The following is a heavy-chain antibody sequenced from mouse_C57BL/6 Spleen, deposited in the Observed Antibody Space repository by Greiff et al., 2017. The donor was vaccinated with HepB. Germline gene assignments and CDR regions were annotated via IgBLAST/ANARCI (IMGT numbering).Heavy chain of an antibody. CDR1: GFTFSDYY. D-gene: IGHD2-3*01. J-gene: IGHJ4*01. Sequence: VQLKESEGGLVQPGSSMKLSCTASGFTFSDYYMAWVRQVPEKGLEWVANINYDGSSTYYLDSLKSRFIISRDNAKNILYLQMSSLKSEDTATYYCARETYGGYFFMDYWGQGTSVTVSS. CDR3: ARETYGGYFFMDY. V-gene: IGHV5-16*01. CDR2: INYDGSST.